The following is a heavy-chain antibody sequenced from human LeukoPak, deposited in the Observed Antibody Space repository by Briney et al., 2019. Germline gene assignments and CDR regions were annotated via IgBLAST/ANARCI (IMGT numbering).Heavy chain of an antibody. D-gene: IGHD2-15*01. V-gene: IGHV4-59*01. Sequence: PSETLSLTCTVSGGSISSYYWSWIRQPPGKGLEWIGYIYYSGSANYNPSLKSRVTISVDTSKNQFSLKLSSVTAADTAVYYCARGRRYCSGGSCYFKGIRAFDIWGQGTMVTVSS. CDR2: IYYSGSA. CDR3: ARGRRYCSGGSCYFKGIRAFDI. CDR1: GGSISSYY. J-gene: IGHJ3*02.